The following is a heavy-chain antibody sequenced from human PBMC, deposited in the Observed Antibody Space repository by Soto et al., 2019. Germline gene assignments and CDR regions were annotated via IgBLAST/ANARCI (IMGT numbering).Heavy chain of an antibody. CDR1: GGSISSGAYY. V-gene: IGHV4-31*03. D-gene: IGHD3-22*01. CDR2: IYYSGST. Sequence: QVQLQESGPGLVKPSQTLSLTCTVSGGSISSGAYYWSWIRQHPGKGLEWIGYIYYSGSTYYNPAXXXRXTISVDTSKNQFSLKPSSVTAADTAVYYCAIYASSGSRGFQHWGQGTLVTVSS. J-gene: IGHJ1*01. CDR3: AIYASSGSRGFQH.